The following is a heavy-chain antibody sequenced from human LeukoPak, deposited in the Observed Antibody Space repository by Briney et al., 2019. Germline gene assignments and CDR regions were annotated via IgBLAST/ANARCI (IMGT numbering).Heavy chain of an antibody. CDR2: ISSSGSTI. D-gene: IGHD3-10*01. J-gene: IGHJ6*02. CDR1: GFTFSDYY. CDR3: AKSGAGLKRWFGEGYYYGMDV. Sequence: GGSLRLSCAASGFTFSDYYMSWIRQAPGKGLEWVSYISSSGSTIYYADSVKGRFTISRDNAKNSLYLQMNSLRAEDTAVYYCAKSGAGLKRWFGEGYYYGMDVWGQGTTVTVSS. V-gene: IGHV3-11*01.